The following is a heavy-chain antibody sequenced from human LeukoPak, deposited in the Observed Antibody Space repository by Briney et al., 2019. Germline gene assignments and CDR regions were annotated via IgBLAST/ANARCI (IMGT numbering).Heavy chain of an antibody. V-gene: IGHV3-33*08. Sequence: GGSLRLSCATSGFSFTDYPMNWVRQAPGKGLEWVAVIWYDGSNKYYADSVKGRFTISRDNSKNTLYLQMNSLRAEDTAVYYCARDRYYYYYGMDVWGQGTTVTVSS. J-gene: IGHJ6*02. CDR2: IWYDGSNK. CDR1: GFSFTDYP. CDR3: ARDRYYYYYGMDV.